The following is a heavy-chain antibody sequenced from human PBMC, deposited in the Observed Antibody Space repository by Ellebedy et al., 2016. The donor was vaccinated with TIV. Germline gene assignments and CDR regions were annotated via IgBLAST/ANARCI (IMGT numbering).Heavy chain of an antibody. V-gene: IGHV3-7*03. J-gene: IGHJ4*02. D-gene: IGHD1-26*01. Sequence: GESLKISXAASGFTFTAFWINWVRQAPGKGLEWVANIGPDGSARHYVDSVKGRFTISRDNAKNSVFLEMNSLRVEDTAVYYCATDGTYGNFDNWGQGTLVTVSS. CDR2: IGPDGSAR. CDR3: ATDGTYGNFDN. CDR1: GFTFTAFW.